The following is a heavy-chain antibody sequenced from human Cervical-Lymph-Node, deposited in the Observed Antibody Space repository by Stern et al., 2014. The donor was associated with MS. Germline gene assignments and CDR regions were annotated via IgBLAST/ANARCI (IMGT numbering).Heavy chain of an antibody. V-gene: IGHV3-23*04. CDR3: AKGLSVSYLSDFDY. Sequence: EVQLVESGGGLVQPGGSLRLSCAASGFTFSSYAMTWVRQAPGKGLEWVSGISGVGGTGGSIYSADSGKGRFTLSRDDSKNTLFLQMNSLRAEDTAVYYCAKGLSVSYLSDFDYWGQGTLVTVSS. D-gene: IGHD1-26*01. CDR2: VGGTGGSI. CDR1: GFTFSSYA. J-gene: IGHJ4*02.